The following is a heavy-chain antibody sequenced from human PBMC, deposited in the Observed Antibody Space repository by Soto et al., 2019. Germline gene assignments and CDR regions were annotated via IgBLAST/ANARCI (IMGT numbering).Heavy chain of an antibody. V-gene: IGHV4-34*01. Sequence: KPAEALSLTCAVYGGSFSGYYWSWIRQPPGKGLEWIGEINHSGSTNYNPSLKSRVTISVDTSKNQFSLKLSSVTAADTAVYYCARVSPKLRFLEWLSPNKYGMDVWGQGTTVTVSS. CDR1: GGSFSGYY. D-gene: IGHD3-3*01. CDR3: ARVSPKLRFLEWLSPNKYGMDV. CDR2: INHSGST. J-gene: IGHJ6*01.